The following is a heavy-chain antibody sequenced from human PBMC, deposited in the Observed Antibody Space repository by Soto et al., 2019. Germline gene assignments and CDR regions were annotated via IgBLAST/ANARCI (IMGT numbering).Heavy chain of an antibody. D-gene: IGHD3-9*01. Sequence: QVQLQESGPGLVKPSETLSLTCTVSSGSISSYYWSWIRQPPGKGLEWIGYIYYSGSTNYNPSLKSRVTISVDTSKNQFSLKLSSVTAADTAVYYCARVYYDILTGKDAFDIWDQGTMVTVSS. J-gene: IGHJ3*02. CDR1: SGSISSYY. CDR3: ARVYYDILTGKDAFDI. CDR2: IYYSGST. V-gene: IGHV4-59*01.